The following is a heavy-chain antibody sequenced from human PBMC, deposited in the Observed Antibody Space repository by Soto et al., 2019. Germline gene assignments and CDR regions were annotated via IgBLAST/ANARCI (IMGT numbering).Heavy chain of an antibody. CDR1: GYTFTSYG. CDR3: ARDLRGYSYGSDNYYFDY. V-gene: IGHV1-18*04. CDR2: ISAYNGNT. J-gene: IGHJ4*02. Sequence: ASVKVSCKASGYTFTSYGISWVRQAPGQGLEWMGWISAYNGNTNYAQKLQGRVTMTTDTSTSTAYMELRSLRSDDTAVYYCARDLRGYSYGSDNYYFDYWGQGTLVTVSS. D-gene: IGHD5-18*01.